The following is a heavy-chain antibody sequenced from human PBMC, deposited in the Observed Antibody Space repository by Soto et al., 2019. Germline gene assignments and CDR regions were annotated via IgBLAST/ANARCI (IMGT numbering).Heavy chain of an antibody. CDR1: GGTFSSYT. CDR2: IIPILGIA. D-gene: IGHD3-10*01. V-gene: IGHV1-69*04. J-gene: IGHJ4*02. Sequence: ASVKVSCKASGGTFSSYTISWVRQAPGQGLEWMGRIIPILGIANYAQKFQGRVTITADKSTSTAYMELSSLRSEDTAVYYCAREYGSGSYFMNWGQGTLVTVSS. CDR3: AREYGSGSYFMN.